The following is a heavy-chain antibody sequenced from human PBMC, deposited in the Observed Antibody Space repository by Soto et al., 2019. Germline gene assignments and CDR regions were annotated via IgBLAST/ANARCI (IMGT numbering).Heavy chain of an antibody. D-gene: IGHD2-15*01. Sequence: PLVPKCLTCTVSGGNIVSYGWSWIRKKTGKGLEWIGYIYYSGSTNYNPSLKSRVTISVDTSKNQFSLKLSSVTAADTAVYYCARDSVYCSGGSCYRPEYFQHWGQGTLVTVS. V-gene: IGHV4-59*01. J-gene: IGHJ1*01. CDR1: GGNIVSYG. CDR2: IYYSGST. CDR3: ARDSVYCSGGSCYRPEYFQH.